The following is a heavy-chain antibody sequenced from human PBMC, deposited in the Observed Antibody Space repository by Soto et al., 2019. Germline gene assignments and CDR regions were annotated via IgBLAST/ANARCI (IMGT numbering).Heavy chain of an antibody. CDR3: ARAQVAYGGRSAAFDL. Sequence: LGESLKISCKGSGYSFASHWIGWVRQVPGKGLEWMRIFYPGDSNSKYNPSFQGQVTISADTSINTAYLQWSSLGASDTAVYYCARAQVAYGGRSAAFDLWGQGTMVTVSS. D-gene: IGHD3-16*01. J-gene: IGHJ3*01. CDR2: FYPGDSNS. CDR1: GYSFASHW. V-gene: IGHV5-51*01.